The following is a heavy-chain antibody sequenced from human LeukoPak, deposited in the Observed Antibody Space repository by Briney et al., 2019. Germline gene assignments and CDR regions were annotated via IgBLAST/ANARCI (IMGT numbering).Heavy chain of an antibody. V-gene: IGHV3-13*01. CDR1: GFTFSSYD. CDR3: ARGGYYDSSGYPLDY. CDR2: IGTAGDT. D-gene: IGHD3-22*01. J-gene: IGHJ4*02. Sequence: PGGSLRLSCAASGFTFSSYDMHWVRQATGKGLEWVSAIGTAGDTYYPGSVKGRFTISRENAKNFLYLQMNSLRAGDTAVYYCARGGYYDSSGYPLDYWGQGTLVTVSS.